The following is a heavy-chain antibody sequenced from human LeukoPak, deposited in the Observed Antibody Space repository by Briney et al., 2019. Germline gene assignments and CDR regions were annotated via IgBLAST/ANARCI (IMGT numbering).Heavy chain of an antibody. V-gene: IGHV3-64*01. J-gene: IGHJ4*02. CDR2: ITSNGGST. CDR1: GFSISNFV. CDR3: ARGFSSNPDY. D-gene: IGHD6-19*01. Sequence: GGSLRLSCAASGFSISNFVMHWVRQAPGKGLEYLSAITSNGGSTYYANSVKGRFTISRDNSKNTLYLQMGSLRAEDMAVYYCARGFSSNPDYWGQGTLVTVSS.